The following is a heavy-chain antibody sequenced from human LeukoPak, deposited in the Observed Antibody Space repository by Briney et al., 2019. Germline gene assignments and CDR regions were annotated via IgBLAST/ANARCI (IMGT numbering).Heavy chain of an antibody. CDR3: LVVVTVFWFDP. Sequence: GGSLRLSCAASGFTFSSYAMSWVRQAPGKGLEWVSAISGSGGSTYYADSVKGRFTISRDNSKNTLYLQMNSLRAEDTAVYYCLVVVTVFWFDPWGQGTLVTVSS. D-gene: IGHD2-21*02. CDR1: GFTFSSYA. J-gene: IGHJ5*02. V-gene: IGHV3-23*01. CDR2: ISGSGGST.